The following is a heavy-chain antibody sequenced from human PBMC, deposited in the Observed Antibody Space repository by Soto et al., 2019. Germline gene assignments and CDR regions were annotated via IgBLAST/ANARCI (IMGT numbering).Heavy chain of an antibody. D-gene: IGHD1-20*01. Sequence: GGSLRLSCAASGFTFSSYSMNWVRQAPGKGLEWVSSISSSSSYIYYADSVKGRFTISRDNSKDTLYLQMNSLRAEDTAVYHCTKVITGGDYYYYYGMDVWGQGTTVTVSS. CDR1: GFTFSSYS. J-gene: IGHJ6*02. V-gene: IGHV3-21*04. CDR3: TKVITGGDYYYYYGMDV. CDR2: ISSSSSYI.